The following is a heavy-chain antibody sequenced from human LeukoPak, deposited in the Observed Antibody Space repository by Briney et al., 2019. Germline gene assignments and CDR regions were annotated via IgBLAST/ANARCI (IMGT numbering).Heavy chain of an antibody. CDR1: GFTFSSYS. Sequence: AGGSLRLSCAASGFTFSSYSMNWVRQAPGKGLEWVSSISSSSSYIYYADSVKGRFTISRDNAKNSLYLQMNSLRAEDTAVYYCARRRAVVVAATPAPEAADYWGQGTLVTVSS. V-gene: IGHV3-21*01. D-gene: IGHD2-15*01. CDR2: ISSSSSYI. J-gene: IGHJ4*02. CDR3: ARRRAVVVAATPAPEAADY.